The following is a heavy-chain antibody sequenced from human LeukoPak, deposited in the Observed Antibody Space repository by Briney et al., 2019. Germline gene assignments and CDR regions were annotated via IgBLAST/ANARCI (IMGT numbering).Heavy chain of an antibody. CDR1: GGSISSYY. CDR2: IYYSGST. D-gene: IGHD3-10*01. CDR3: AGSLRYYFDY. J-gene: IGHJ4*02. V-gene: IGHV4-59*01. Sequence: SETLSLTCTVSGGSISSYYWSWIRQPPGKGLEWIGYIYYSGSTNYNPSLKSRVTISVDTSKNQFSLKLSSVTAADTAVYYCAGSLRYYFDYWGQGTLVTVSS.